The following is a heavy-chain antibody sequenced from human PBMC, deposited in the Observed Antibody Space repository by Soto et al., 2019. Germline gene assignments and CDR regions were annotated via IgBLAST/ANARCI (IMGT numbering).Heavy chain of an antibody. Sequence: QVQLVQSRAEVKKPGASVKVSCKASGYTFTSYGISWVRQAPGQGLEWMGWISAYNGNTNYAQKLQGRVTMTTDTSTSTAYMELRSLRSDDTAVYYCARAIQRVVITPTFDYWGQGTLVTVSS. CDR3: ARAIQRVVITPTFDY. D-gene: IGHD3-22*01. V-gene: IGHV1-18*04. CDR1: GYTFTSYG. J-gene: IGHJ4*02. CDR2: ISAYNGNT.